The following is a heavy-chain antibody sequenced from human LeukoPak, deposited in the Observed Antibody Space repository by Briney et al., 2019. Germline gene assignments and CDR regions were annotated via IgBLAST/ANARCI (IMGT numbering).Heavy chain of an antibody. CDR3: AHPTAAGIGYYFDY. D-gene: IGHD6-13*01. Sequence: SGPTLVNPTQTLTLTCTFSGFSLSTSGVDVGWIRQPPGKALEWLALIYWNDDKRYSPSLKSRLTITKDTSKNQVVLTMTNMDPVDTATYYCAHPTAAGIGYYFDYWGQGTLVTVSS. V-gene: IGHV2-5*01. J-gene: IGHJ4*02. CDR2: IYWNDDK. CDR1: GFSLSTSGVD.